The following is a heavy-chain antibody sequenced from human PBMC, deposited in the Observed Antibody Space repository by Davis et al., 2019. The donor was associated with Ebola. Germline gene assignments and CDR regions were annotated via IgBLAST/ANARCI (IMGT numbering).Heavy chain of an antibody. CDR2: IYPGDSDT. D-gene: IGHD3-22*01. CDR3: ARLRDYYDNRSYAFDI. J-gene: IGHJ3*02. V-gene: IGHV5-51*01. CDR1: GYSFTSYW. Sequence: GESLKISCKGSGYSFTSYWIGWVRQMPGKGLEWMGIIYPGDSDTRYSPSFQGQVTISADKSISTAYLQWSSLKASDTAMYYCARLRDYYDNRSYAFDIWGQGTMVTVSS.